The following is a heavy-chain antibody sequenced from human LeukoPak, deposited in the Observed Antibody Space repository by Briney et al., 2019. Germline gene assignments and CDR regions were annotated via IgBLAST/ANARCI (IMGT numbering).Heavy chain of an antibody. V-gene: IGHV3-30-3*01. CDR3: AAPPYYYYDSSGYYSPLDY. J-gene: IGHJ4*02. CDR2: ISYDGSNK. Sequence: RGSLRLSCAASGFTFSSYAMHWVRQAPGKGLEWVAVISYDGSNKCYADSVKGRFTISRDNSKNTLYLQMNSLRAEDTAVYYCAAPPYYYYDSSGYYSPLDYWGQGTLVTVSS. CDR1: GFTFSSYA. D-gene: IGHD3-22*01.